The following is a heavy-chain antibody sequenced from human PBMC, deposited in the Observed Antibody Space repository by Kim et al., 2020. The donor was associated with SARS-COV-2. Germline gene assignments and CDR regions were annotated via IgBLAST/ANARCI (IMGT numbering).Heavy chain of an antibody. Sequence: GGSLSLSCAASGFTFSSSAMSWVRQAPGKGLECVSVISGSGDSTLYADSVKGRFTISRDNSKNTVYLQMNSLRAEDSAVYYCTKDQWELIFWGQGTLVTV. CDR2: ISGSGDST. D-gene: IGHD1-26*01. V-gene: IGHV3-23*01. CDR1: GFTFSSSA. J-gene: IGHJ4*02. CDR3: TKDQWELIF.